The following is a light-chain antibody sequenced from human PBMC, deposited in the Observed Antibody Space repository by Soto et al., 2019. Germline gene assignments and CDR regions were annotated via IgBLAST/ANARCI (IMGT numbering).Light chain of an antibody. Sequence: ARSRPASRFGSPGQSTTLSCTGASIDVGGYNYVSWYQQHPGKAPKLMIYEVSNRPSGVSSRFSGSKSGNTASLTISGLQAEDEADYYCSSYARSTSYVFGDGTKVTVL. J-gene: IGLJ1*01. CDR3: SSYARSTSYV. CDR2: EVS. V-gene: IGLV2-14*01. CDR1: SIDVGGYNY.